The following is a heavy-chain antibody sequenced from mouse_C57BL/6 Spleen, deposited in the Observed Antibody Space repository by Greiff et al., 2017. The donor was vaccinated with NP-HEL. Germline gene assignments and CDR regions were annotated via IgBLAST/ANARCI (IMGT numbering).Heavy chain of an antibody. Sequence: EVQLQESGPELVKPGASVKISCKASGYSFTGYYMNWVKQSPEKSLEWIGEINPSTGGTTYNQKFKAKATLTVDKSSSTAYMQLKSLTSEDSAVYYCARQVGTWYFDVWGTGTTVTVSS. D-gene: IGHD4-1*01. V-gene: IGHV1-42*01. CDR2: INPSTGGT. CDR3: ARQVGTWYFDV. J-gene: IGHJ1*03. CDR1: GYSFTGYY.